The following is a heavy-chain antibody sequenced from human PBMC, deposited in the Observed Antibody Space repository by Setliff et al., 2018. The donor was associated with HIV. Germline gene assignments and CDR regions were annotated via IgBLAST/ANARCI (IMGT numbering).Heavy chain of an antibody. CDR2: INAGDDNT. J-gene: IGHJ5*02. CDR1: GYTFSTNA. Sequence: ASVKVSCKAFGYTFSTNAIHWVRQAPGQRLEWMGYINAGDDNTRYSQKFQGRVTITADESTSTAYMELSSLRSEDTAVYYCASFITMVRANWFDTWGQGTLVTVSS. D-gene: IGHD3-10*01. CDR3: ASFITMVRANWFDT. V-gene: IGHV1-3*01.